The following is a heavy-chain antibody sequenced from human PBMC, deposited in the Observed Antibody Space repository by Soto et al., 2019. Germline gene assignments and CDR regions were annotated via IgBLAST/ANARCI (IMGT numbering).Heavy chain of an antibody. CDR2: INAGNGNT. CDR1: GYTFTSYA. J-gene: IGHJ4*02. D-gene: IGHD6-13*01. V-gene: IGHV1-3*01. Sequence: ASVKVSCKASGYTFTSYAMHWVRQAPGQRLEWMGWINAGNGNTKYSQKFQARVTITRDTSASTAYMELSSLRSEDTAVYYCARGVSPYYFDYWGQGTLVTVSA. CDR3: ARGVSPYYFDY.